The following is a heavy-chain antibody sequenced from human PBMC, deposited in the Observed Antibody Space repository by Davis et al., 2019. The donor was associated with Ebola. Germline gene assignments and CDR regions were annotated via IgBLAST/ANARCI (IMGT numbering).Heavy chain of an antibody. CDR2: ISGRGGST. CDR3: AKAYGGTAFDY. CDR1: GFTVSSNY. D-gene: IGHD3-16*01. J-gene: IGHJ4*02. V-gene: IGHV3-23*01. Sequence: SLKLSCAASGFTVSSNYMSWVRHAPGKGLEWVSAISGRGGSTYYADSVQGRFTISRDNSKNTLYLQMHSLRAEVTAGYDCAKAYGGTAFDYLGQGTLVTVSS.